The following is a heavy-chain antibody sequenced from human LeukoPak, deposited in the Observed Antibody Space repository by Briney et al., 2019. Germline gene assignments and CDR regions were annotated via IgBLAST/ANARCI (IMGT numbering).Heavy chain of an antibody. J-gene: IGHJ4*02. Sequence: ASVKVSCKASGYTFTNYDINWVRQATGQGLEWMGWINPNSGGTNYAQKFQGRVTMTRDTSISTAYMELSRLRSDDTAVYYCARVRTGYSSHYGDYWGQGTLVTVSS. CDR3: ARVRTGYSSHYGDY. CDR2: INPNSGGT. V-gene: IGHV1-2*02. CDR1: GYTFTNYD. D-gene: IGHD6-19*01.